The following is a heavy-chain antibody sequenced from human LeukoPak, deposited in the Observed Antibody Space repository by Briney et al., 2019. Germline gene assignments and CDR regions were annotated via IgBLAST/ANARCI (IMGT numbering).Heavy chain of an antibody. Sequence: SQTLSLTCAISGDSVSSNSVTWNWIRESPSRGLEWLGRTYYRSTWYNDYAVSVRGRITVNPDTSKNQFSLHLNSVTPEDTAVYYCARRLTQYDCFDPWGQGILVTVSS. CDR1: GDSVSSNSVT. J-gene: IGHJ5*02. CDR2: TYYRSTWYN. V-gene: IGHV6-1*01. CDR3: ARRLTQYDCFDP. D-gene: IGHD2-2*01.